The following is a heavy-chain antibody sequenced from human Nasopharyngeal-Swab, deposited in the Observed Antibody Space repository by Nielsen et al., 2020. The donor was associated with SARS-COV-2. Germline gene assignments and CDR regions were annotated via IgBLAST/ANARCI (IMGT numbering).Heavy chain of an antibody. J-gene: IGHJ4*02. CDR2: IDWDDDK. Sequence: SGPTLVKPTQTGTLTCTFSGFSLSTSGMCVSGIRQPPGKALEWLALIDWDDDKYYSTSLKTRLTISKDTSKNQVVLTMTNMDPVDTATYYCARSYYDFWSGYYKASFDYWGQGTLVTVSS. CDR1: GFSLSTSGMC. V-gene: IGHV2-70*01. CDR3: ARSYYDFWSGYYKASFDY. D-gene: IGHD3-3*01.